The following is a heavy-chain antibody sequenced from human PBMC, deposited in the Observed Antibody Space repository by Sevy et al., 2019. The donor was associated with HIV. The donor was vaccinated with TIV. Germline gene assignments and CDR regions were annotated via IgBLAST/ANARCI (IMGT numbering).Heavy chain of an antibody. V-gene: IGHV3-30*03. CDR3: AIENAKGGRGAFDF. J-gene: IGHJ3*01. D-gene: IGHD1-26*01. CDR1: GFTFSSYG. CDR2: ISYDGSNK. Sequence: GGSLRLSCAASGFTFSSYGMRWVRQAPGKGLEWVAVISYDGSNKYSADSVKGRFTISRDNSKNALYLQMNSLRAEDTDVYYCAIENAKGGRGAFDFWGQGTMVTVSS.